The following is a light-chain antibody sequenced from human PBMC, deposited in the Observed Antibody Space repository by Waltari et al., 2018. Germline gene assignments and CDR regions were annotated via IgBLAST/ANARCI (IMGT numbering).Light chain of an antibody. V-gene: IGKV3-15*01. CDR3: QQYNNWPPWT. Sequence: EIVMTQSPATLSLSPGDRATPSCRASQSVSSNLAWYQQKPGQAPRLLIYGASTRATGIPARFSGSGSGTEFTLTISSLQSEDFAVYYCQQYNNWPPWTFGQGTKVEIK. J-gene: IGKJ1*01. CDR2: GAS. CDR1: QSVSSN.